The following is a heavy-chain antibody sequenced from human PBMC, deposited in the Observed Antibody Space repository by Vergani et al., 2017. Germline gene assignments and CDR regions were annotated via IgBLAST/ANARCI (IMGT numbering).Heavy chain of an antibody. Sequence: QVQLVQSGAEVKKPGSSVKVSCKASGGTFSSYAISWVRQAPGQGLEWMGGIIPIFGTVNYAQKFQGRVTITADKSTSTDYMELSSLRSNDTAVYYCASNGDXVTLYYNYYAMGVWGQGTTVTVSS. D-gene: IGHD5-12*01. J-gene: IGHJ6*02. CDR1: GGTFSSYA. CDR2: IIPIFGTV. V-gene: IGHV1-69*14. CDR3: ASNGDXVTLYYNYYAMGV.